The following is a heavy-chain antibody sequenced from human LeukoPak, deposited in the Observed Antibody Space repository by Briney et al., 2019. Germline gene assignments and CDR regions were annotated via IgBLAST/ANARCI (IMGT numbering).Heavy chain of an antibody. CDR2: IYYSGST. J-gene: IGHJ4*02. Sequence: SETLSLTCTVSGGSISSGGYYWSWIRQHPGKGLEWIGYIYYSGSTYYNPSLKSRVTISVDTSKNQFSLKLSSVTAAGTAVYFYARDEGSAYPFDYWGQGTLVTVSS. CDR3: ARDEGSAYPFDY. V-gene: IGHV4-31*03. CDR1: GGSISSGGYY. D-gene: IGHD3-22*01.